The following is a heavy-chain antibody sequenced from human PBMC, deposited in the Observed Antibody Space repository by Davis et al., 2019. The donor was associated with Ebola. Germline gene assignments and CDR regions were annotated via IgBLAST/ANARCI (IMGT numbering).Heavy chain of an antibody. CDR3: AKDVRVSVAGVYYGMDV. D-gene: IGHD6-19*01. J-gene: IGHJ6*02. Sequence: PGGSLRLSCTASGFAFSNYNMNWVRQAPGKGLEWVSSITTNGWSTYYADSVKGRFIISRDNAKNSLFLQMHSLRGDDTAIYYCAKDVRVSVAGVYYGMDVWGQGTTVTVSS. CDR1: GFAFSNYN. CDR2: ITTNGWST. V-gene: IGHV3-48*01.